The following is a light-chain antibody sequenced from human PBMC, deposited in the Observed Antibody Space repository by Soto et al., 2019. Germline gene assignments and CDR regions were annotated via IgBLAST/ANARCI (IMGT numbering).Light chain of an antibody. J-gene: IGKJ2*01. CDR2: DAS. CDR1: QSLSRN. V-gene: IGKV3-15*01. CDR3: QQYNDWVYT. Sequence: EIVMTQSPATLSVSPGERATLSCRASQSLSRNLAWYQQKPGQAPRLLMYDASTRATGIPARFSGSGSGTEFTLTIGSLQSEDFAVSYCQQYNDWVYTCGQGTKLEIK.